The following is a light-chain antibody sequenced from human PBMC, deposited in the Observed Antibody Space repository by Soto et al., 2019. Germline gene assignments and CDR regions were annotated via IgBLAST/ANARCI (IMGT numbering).Light chain of an antibody. J-gene: IGKJ1*01. Sequence: DSQMTQSPSTLSGSVGDRVTITCRASQTMRSWLGWYHQKPGKAPKLLIYNASTLKSGVPSSFSGSGSGTEFTLTISSLQPDDFATYYCQHYNSYSEAFGQGNKV. V-gene: IGKV1-5*03. CDR3: QHYNSYSEA. CDR2: NAS. CDR1: QTMRSW.